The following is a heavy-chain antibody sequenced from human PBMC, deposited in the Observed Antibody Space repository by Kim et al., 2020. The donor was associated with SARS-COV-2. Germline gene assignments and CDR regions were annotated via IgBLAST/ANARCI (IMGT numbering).Heavy chain of an antibody. CDR3: ARVGSSSWYEPLLNDFDY. J-gene: IGHJ4*02. D-gene: IGHD6-13*01. CDR1: GYTFTSYA. V-gene: IGHV7-4-1*02. CDR2: INTNTGNP. Sequence: ASVKVSCKASGYTFTSYAMNWVRQAPGQGLEWMGWINTNTGNPTYAQGFTGRFVFSLDTSVSTAYLQISSLKAEDTAVYYCARVGSSSWYEPLLNDFDYWGQGTLVTVSS.